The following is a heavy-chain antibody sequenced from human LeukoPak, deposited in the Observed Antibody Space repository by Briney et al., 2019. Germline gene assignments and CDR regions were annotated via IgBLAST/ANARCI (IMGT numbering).Heavy chain of an antibody. CDR2: ISGYNGNT. D-gene: IGHD2-15*01. V-gene: IGHV1-18*01. J-gene: IGHJ4*02. CDR3: ARDQFLLGYCSGGRGCRRAYYFDY. Sequence: ASVKVSCKASGYTFTSYGISWVRQAPGQGLEWMGWISGYNGNTNYAEKFQGRVTMTTDTSTSTAYKEVRSLRSDDTAVYYCARDQFLLGYCSGGRGCRRAYYFDYWGQGTLVTVSS. CDR1: GYTFTSYG.